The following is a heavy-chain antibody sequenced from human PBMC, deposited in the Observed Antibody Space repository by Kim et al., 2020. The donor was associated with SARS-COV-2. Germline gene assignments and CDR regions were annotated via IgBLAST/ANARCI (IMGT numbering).Heavy chain of an antibody. V-gene: IGHV3-49*04. J-gene: IGHJ4*02. Sequence: GGSLRLSCTASGFTFGDYAMSWVRQAPGKGLEWVGFIRSKAYGGTTEYAASVKGRFTISRDDSKSIAYLQMNSLKTEDTAVYYCTRDPGGSYRSPSNFDYWGQGTLVTVSS. CDR3: TRDPGGSYRSPSNFDY. CDR1: GFTFGDYA. CDR2: IRSKAYGGTT. D-gene: IGHD3-16*02.